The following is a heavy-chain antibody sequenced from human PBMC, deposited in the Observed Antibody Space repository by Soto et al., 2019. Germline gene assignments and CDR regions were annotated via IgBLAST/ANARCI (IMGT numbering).Heavy chain of an antibody. CDR1: GFTVSNNY. D-gene: IGHD3-16*01. CDR3: VRSRFVALGVTLADY. Sequence: EVQLVESGGGLVQPGGSLRLSCAASGFTVSNNYINWVRQAPGKGLEWGSIIYSGGSTYYADSVKGRFTISRDNSKNTLYLQMTSLRAEDTVVYYCVRSRFVALGVTLADYWGQGTLVTVSS. V-gene: IGHV3-66*01. CDR2: IYSGGST. J-gene: IGHJ4*02.